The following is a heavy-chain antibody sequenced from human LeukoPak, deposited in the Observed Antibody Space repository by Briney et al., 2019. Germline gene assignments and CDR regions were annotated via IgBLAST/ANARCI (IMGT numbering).Heavy chain of an antibody. V-gene: IGHV1-18*01. D-gene: IGHD5-18*01. CDR1: GYTFTSYG. Sequence: ASVKVSCKASGYTFTSYGISWVRQAPGQGLEWMGWFSAYNGNTNYAQKLQGRVTMTTDTSTSTAYMELRSLRSDDTAVYYCARYVDTAMVNDYWGQGTLVTVSS. CDR2: FSAYNGNT. CDR3: ARYVDTAMVNDY. J-gene: IGHJ4*02.